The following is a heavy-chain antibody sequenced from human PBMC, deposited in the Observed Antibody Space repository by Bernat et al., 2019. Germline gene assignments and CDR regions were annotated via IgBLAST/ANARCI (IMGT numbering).Heavy chain of an antibody. J-gene: IGHJ4*02. CDR2: IWYDGSNK. D-gene: IGHD6-6*01. Sequence: QVQLVESGGGVVQPGRSLRLSCAASGFTFSSYGMHWVRQAPGKGLEWVAVIWYDGSNKYYADSVKGRFTISRDNSKNTLYLQMNSLRAEDTAVYYCARDPQCSSSPCFDYWGQGTLVTVSS. CDR1: GFTFSSYG. CDR3: ARDPQCSSSPCFDY. V-gene: IGHV3-33*01.